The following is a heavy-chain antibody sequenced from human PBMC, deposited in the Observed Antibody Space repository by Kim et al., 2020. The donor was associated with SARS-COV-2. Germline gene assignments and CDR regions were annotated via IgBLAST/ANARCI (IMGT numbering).Heavy chain of an antibody. D-gene: IGHD4-17*01. CDR3: AKSKTPGWGYGGNAFDI. Sequence: GKGRFNISRDNSKNTLYLQMNSLTAEDTAVYYCAKSKTPGWGYGGNAFDIWGQGTMVTVSS. J-gene: IGHJ3*02. V-gene: IGHV3-23*01.